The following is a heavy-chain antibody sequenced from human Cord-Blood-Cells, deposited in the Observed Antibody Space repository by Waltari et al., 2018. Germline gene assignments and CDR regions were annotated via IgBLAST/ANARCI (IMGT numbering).Heavy chain of an antibody. D-gene: IGHD6-6*01. CDR1: GGSISSSSYY. Sequence: QLQLQESGPGLVKPSETLSLTCTVSGGSISSSSYYWGWIRQPPGKGLEWVGSIYYSGSTYYNPSLKRRVTISVDTSKNQFSLKLSSVTAADTAVYYCARRGRSSLLSNDAFDIWGQGTMVTVSS. J-gene: IGHJ3*02. CDR2: IYYSGST. V-gene: IGHV4-39*01. CDR3: ARRGRSSLLSNDAFDI.